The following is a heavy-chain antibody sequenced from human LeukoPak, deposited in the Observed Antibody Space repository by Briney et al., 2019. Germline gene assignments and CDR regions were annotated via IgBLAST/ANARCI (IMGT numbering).Heavy chain of an antibody. D-gene: IGHD6-13*01. CDR3: ARCVGQLEYYFDY. J-gene: IGHJ4*02. V-gene: IGHV4-30-2*01. Sequence: IPSQTLSLTCAVSGGSISSGRYSWSWIRQPPGKGLEWIGYIYHSGSTYYNPSLKSRVTISVDRSKNQFSLKLSSVTAADTAVYYCARCVGQLEYYFDYWGQGTLVTVSS. CDR2: IYHSGST. CDR1: GGSISSGRYS.